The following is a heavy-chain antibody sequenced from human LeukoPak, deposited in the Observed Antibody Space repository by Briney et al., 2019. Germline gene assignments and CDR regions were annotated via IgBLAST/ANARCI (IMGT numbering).Heavy chain of an antibody. CDR2: IYPGDSDT. Sequence: GESLKISCKGSGYSFTSYWIGWGRQMPGKGGEWMGIIYPGDSDTRYSPSFQGQVTISADKSISTAYLQWSSLRASDTAMYYCAIALRLGELSLYVAAAWGQGTLVTVSS. D-gene: IGHD3-16*02. V-gene: IGHV5-51*01. CDR1: GYSFTSYW. CDR3: AIALRLGELSLYVAAA. J-gene: IGHJ5*02.